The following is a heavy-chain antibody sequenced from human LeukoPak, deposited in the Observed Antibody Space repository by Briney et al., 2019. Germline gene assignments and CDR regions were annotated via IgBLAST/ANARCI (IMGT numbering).Heavy chain of an antibody. CDR2: INHSGST. D-gene: IGHD2-21*01. CDR3: ARGTSLLNY. J-gene: IGHJ4*02. V-gene: IGHV4-34*01. Sequence: SETLSLTCAVYGGSFSGYYWSWIRQPPGKGLEWIGEINHSGSTNYNPSLKSRVTISVDTSKNQFSLKLSSVTAADTAVYYCARGTSLLNYWGQGTLVTVSS. CDR1: GGSFSGYY.